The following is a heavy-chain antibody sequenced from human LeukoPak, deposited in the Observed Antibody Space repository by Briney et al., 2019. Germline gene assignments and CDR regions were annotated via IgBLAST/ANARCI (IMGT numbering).Heavy chain of an antibody. J-gene: IGHJ4*02. CDR2: IYYSGST. V-gene: IGHV4-39*01. CDR3: ARQRFHTADFDY. Sequence: SETLSLTCTVSGGSISSSSYYWGWIRQPSGKGLEWIGSIYYSGSTYYNPSLKSRITISVDTSKNQFSLKLSSVTAADTAVYYCARQRFHTADFDYWGQGTLVTVSS. CDR1: GGSISSSSYY. D-gene: IGHD3-3*01.